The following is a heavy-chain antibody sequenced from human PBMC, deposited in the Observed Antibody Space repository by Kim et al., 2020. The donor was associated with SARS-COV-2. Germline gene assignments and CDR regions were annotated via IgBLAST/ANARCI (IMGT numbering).Heavy chain of an antibody. V-gene: IGHV3-33*05. J-gene: IGHJ4*02. Sequence: GGSLRLSCAASGFTFSSYGMHWVRQAPGKGLEWVAVISYDGSNKYYADSVKGRFTISRDNSKNTLYLQMNSLRAEDTAVYYCARDQYYYGSGDYWGQGTLVTVSS. CDR1: GFTFSSYG. D-gene: IGHD3-10*01. CDR2: ISYDGSNK. CDR3: ARDQYYYGSGDY.